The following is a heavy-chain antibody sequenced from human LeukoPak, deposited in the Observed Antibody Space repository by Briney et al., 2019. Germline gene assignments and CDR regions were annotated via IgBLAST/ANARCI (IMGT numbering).Heavy chain of an antibody. D-gene: IGHD4-17*01. CDR1: GYSISSGHY. Sequence: PSETLSLTCSVSGYSISSGHYWGWIRQPPGKGLEWIGSIDHSGSTYYNPSLKSRVTISVDTSKNQFSLKLSSVTAADTAVYYCARAPDYGDQPTPDAFDIWGQGTMVTVSS. CDR2: IDHSGST. V-gene: IGHV4-38-2*02. J-gene: IGHJ3*02. CDR3: ARAPDYGDQPTPDAFDI.